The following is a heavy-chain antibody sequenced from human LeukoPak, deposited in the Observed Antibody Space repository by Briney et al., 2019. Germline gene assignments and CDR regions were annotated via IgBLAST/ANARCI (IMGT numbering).Heavy chain of an antibody. D-gene: IGHD1-26*01. V-gene: IGHV3-21*01. CDR2: ISSSSSYI. Sequence: GGSLRLSCAATGFTFSNYEMNWVRQAPGKGLEWVSSISSSSSYIYYADSVKGRFTISRDNAKNSLYLQMNSLRAEDTAVYYCARGLGGSYPSDAFDIWGQGTMVTVSS. CDR3: ARGLGGSYPSDAFDI. CDR1: GFTFSNYE. J-gene: IGHJ3*02.